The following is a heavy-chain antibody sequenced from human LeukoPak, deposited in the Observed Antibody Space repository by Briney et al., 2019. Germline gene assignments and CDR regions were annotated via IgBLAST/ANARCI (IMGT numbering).Heavy chain of an antibody. J-gene: IGHJ6*03. CDR3: AXSSGWYEYYYYYYMDV. CDR1: GFTFSDYY. V-gene: IGHV3-11*01. D-gene: IGHD6-19*01. Sequence: GGSLRLSCAASGFTFSDYYMSWIRQAPGKGLEWVSYISSSGSTIYYADSVKGRFTISRDNAKNSLYLQMNSLRAEDKAVNYCAXSSGWYEYYYYYYMDVWGKGTTVTISS. CDR2: ISSSGSTI.